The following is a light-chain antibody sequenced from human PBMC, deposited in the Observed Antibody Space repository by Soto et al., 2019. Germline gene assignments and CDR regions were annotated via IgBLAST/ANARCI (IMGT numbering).Light chain of an antibody. V-gene: IGKV3-20*01. Sequence: ILMTQAPSTLPWFQVKRATLSGRASQSVRSDVAWYQQKPGQAPRLLIYGPSSRATGIPDRFSGSGSGTDFSLTISRLEPEDFAVYYCQQYGSSVTFGQGTRLEIK. CDR2: GPS. CDR3: QQYGSSVT. CDR1: QSVRSD. J-gene: IGKJ5*01.